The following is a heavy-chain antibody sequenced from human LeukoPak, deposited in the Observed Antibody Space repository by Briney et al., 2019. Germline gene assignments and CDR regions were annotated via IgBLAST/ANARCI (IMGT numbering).Heavy chain of an antibody. CDR1: GFTFDDYA. D-gene: IGHD3-22*01. CDR3: AKALADRDLPYYYDSSGYYLVLGY. CDR2: ISGDGGST. J-gene: IGHJ4*02. V-gene: IGHV3-43*02. Sequence: GGSLRLSCAASGFTFDDYAMHWVRQAPGKGLGWVSLISGDGGSTYYADSVKGRFTISRDNSKNSLYLQMNSLRTEDTALYYCAKALADRDLPYYYDSSGYYLVLGYWGQGTLVTVSS.